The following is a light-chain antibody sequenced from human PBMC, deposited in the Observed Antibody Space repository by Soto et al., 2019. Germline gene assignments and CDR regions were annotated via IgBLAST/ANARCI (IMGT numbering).Light chain of an antibody. J-gene: IGKJ5*01. CDR2: DAS. CDR3: QRYDSLPPT. Sequence: DIQMTQSPSSLSASVGDRVTITCQASHDIKKYLNWYQEKPGKAAKLLTYDASNLQTGVPSRFSGSGSGTHFTFTISSLQPEDIATYYCQRYDSLPPTFGQGTRLDIK. CDR1: HDIKKY. V-gene: IGKV1-33*01.